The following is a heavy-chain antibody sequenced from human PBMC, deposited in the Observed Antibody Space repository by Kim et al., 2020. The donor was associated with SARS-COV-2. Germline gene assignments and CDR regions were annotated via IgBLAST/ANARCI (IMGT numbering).Heavy chain of an antibody. CDR1: GFTFSDYY. J-gene: IGHJ6*02. D-gene: IGHD5-18*01. V-gene: IGHV3-11*05. Sequence: GGSLRLSCAASGFTFSDYYMSWIRQAPGKGLEWVSYISSSSSYTNYADSVKGRFTISRDNAKNSLYLQMNSLRAEDTAVYYCAREPRYSYGYYYGMDVWGQGTTVTVSS. CDR2: ISSSSSYT. CDR3: AREPRYSYGYYYGMDV.